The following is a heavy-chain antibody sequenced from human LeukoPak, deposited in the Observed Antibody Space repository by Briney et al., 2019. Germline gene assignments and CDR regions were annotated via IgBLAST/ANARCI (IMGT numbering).Heavy chain of an antibody. V-gene: IGHV1-8*01. D-gene: IGHD2-2*01. J-gene: IGHJ5*02. CDR1: GYTFTSYD. CDR2: MNPNSGNT. CDR3: ARERDIVVVGFWFDP. Sequence: ASVKVSCKASGYTFTSYDINWVRQATGQGLEWMGWMNPNSGNTGYAQKFQGRVTMTRNTSISTAYMELSSLRSEDTAVYYCARERDIVVVGFWFDPGGQGTLVTVSS.